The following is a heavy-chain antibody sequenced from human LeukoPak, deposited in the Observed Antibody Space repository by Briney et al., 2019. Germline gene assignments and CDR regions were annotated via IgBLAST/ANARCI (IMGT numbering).Heavy chain of an antibody. V-gene: IGHV1-46*01. CDR3: AREDSNDCYYYYYIDV. Sequence: ATLSVSCKASGYSFTSDYIRWGRQAPARRGERMVIINPNGGSTYYTQTLQGRVTITRDTSTNTVYMELSTLKAEDTAVYYCAREDSNDCYYYYYIDVWGKGTTVTVSS. J-gene: IGHJ6*03. CDR2: INPNGGST. D-gene: IGHD4-11*01. CDR1: GYSFTSDY.